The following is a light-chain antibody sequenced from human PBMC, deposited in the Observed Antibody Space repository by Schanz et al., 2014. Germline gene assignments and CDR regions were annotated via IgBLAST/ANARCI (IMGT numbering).Light chain of an antibody. V-gene: IGKV3-11*01. CDR1: QSVSSY. CDR2: GAS. J-gene: IGKJ1*01. Sequence: EIVLTQSPATLSLSPGERATLSCRASQSVSSYLAWYQHKPGQAPRLLIYGASSRATGIPDRFSGGGSGTDFTLTISRLEPEDFAVYYCQQYHNWPWTFGQGTKVEIK. CDR3: QQYHNWPWT.